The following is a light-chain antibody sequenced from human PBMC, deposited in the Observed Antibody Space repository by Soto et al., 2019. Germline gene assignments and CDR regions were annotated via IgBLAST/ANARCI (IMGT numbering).Light chain of an antibody. CDR3: QHYNSYSEA. J-gene: IGKJ1*01. V-gene: IGKV1-5*03. CDR2: KAS. CDR1: QTISSW. Sequence: DIQMTQSPSTLSGSVGDRVTITFRAGQTISSWLAWYQQKPGKAPKLLIYKASTLKSGVPSRFSGSGSGTEFTLTISSLQPDDFATDYCQHYNSYSEAFGQGTKVDIK.